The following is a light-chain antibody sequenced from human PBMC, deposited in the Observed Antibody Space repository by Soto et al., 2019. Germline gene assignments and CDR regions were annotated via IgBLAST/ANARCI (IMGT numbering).Light chain of an antibody. Sequence: EIVMTQFPATLSVSPGERATLSCRASQSVSSNLAWYQQKPGQAPRLLIYGASTRATGIPARFSGSGSGTEFTLTISSLQSEDFAVYYCQQYNNWPRRTFGQGTKVEI. V-gene: IGKV3-15*01. J-gene: IGKJ1*01. CDR2: GAS. CDR1: QSVSSN. CDR3: QQYNNWPRRT.